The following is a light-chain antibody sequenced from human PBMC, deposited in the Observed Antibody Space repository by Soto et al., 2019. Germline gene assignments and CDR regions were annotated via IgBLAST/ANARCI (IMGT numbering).Light chain of an antibody. CDR1: QGISNY. CDR2: SAS. V-gene: IGKV1-27*01. Sequence: DIQMTQSPSSLSASVGDRVTITCRASQGISNYLAWYQQRPGTVPKLLIHSASTLQSGVPSRFSGSGSGTDFTLTISSLQPEDVATYYCQKYNSALFTFGPGTKVDL. CDR3: QKYNSALFT. J-gene: IGKJ3*01.